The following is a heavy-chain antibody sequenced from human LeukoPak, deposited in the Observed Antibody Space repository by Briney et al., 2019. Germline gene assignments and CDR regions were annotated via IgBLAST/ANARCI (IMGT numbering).Heavy chain of an antibody. Sequence: GGSLRLSCAASGFTFSSYAMHWVRQAPGKGLEWVAVISYDGSNKYYADSVEGRFTISRDNSKNTLYLQMNSLRAEDTAVYYCARGRSGFDIWGQGTMVTVSS. J-gene: IGHJ3*02. CDR1: GFTFSSYA. CDR2: ISYDGSNK. V-gene: IGHV3-30-3*01. CDR3: ARGRSGFDI. D-gene: IGHD1-14*01.